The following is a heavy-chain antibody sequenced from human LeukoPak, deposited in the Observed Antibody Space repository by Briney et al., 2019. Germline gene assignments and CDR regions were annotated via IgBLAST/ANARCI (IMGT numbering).Heavy chain of an antibody. D-gene: IGHD2-15*01. CDR3: ARQDLGQYCSGGSCYMDY. Sequence: GESLRISCKGSGYSFTSYWISWVRQMPGEGLEWMGRIDPSDSYTNYSPSFQGHVTISADKSISAAYLQWSSLKASDTAMYYCARQDLGQYCSGGSCYMDYWGRGTLVTVSS. V-gene: IGHV5-10-1*01. CDR1: GYSFTSYW. J-gene: IGHJ4*02. CDR2: IDPSDSYT.